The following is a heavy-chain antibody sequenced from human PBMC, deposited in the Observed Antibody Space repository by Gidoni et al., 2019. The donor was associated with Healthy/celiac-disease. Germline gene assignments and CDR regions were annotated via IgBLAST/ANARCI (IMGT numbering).Heavy chain of an antibody. CDR3: ARGNYYYYMDV. J-gene: IGHJ6*03. CDR2: IMGSGGST. D-gene: IGHD6-13*01. Sequence: EVQLLASGGGLVQHGGSLRLSCAASGSTCSSYAMSWVPQAPGKGLEWVSAIMGSGGSTYYADSVKGRFTISRDNSKNTLYLQMNSLRAEDTAVYYCARGNYYYYMDVWGKGTTVTVSS. CDR1: GSTCSSYA. V-gene: IGHV3-23*01.